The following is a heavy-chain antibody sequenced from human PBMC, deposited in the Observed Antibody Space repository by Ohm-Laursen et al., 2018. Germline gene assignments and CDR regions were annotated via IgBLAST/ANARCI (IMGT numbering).Heavy chain of an antibody. CDR3: ARGYRPIDY. J-gene: IGHJ4*02. D-gene: IGHD5-12*01. CDR2: ISSSSSTI. V-gene: IGHV3-48*01. Sequence: SLRLSCAASGFTFSSYSMNWVRQAPGKGLEWVSYISSSSSTIYYADSVKGRFTISRDNAKNSLYLQMNSLRAEDTAVYYCARGYRPIDYWGQGTLVTVSS. CDR1: GFTFSSYS.